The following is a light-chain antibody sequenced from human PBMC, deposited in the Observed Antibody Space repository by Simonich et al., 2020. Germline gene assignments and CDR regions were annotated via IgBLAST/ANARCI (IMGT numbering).Light chain of an antibody. J-gene: IGKJ1*01. CDR1: QSISSY. CDR2: AAS. V-gene: IGKV1-39*01. Sequence: DIQMTPSPSSLSASVGDRVTITCRASQSISSYLNWYQQKPGKAPKPLIYAASSLQSGVPSRFSGSGSGTDFTLIISSLQPEDFATYYCQQSYSTLWTFGQGTKVEIK. CDR3: QQSYSTLWT.